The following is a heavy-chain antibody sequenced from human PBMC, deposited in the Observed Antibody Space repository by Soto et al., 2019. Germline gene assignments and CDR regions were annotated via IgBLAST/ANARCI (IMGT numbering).Heavy chain of an antibody. V-gene: IGHV4-30-4*01. CDR1: GGSISSGYYY. Sequence: SETLSLTCSVSGGSISSGYYYWSWIRQPPGKGLEWIGNIYYSGNTYYNPSLKSRLIISIDTSKNQFSLKVSSVTAADTAVYYCAGSSLYGMDVWGQGTTVTVSS. CDR3: AGSSLYGMDV. J-gene: IGHJ6*02. D-gene: IGHD3-10*01. CDR2: IYYSGNT.